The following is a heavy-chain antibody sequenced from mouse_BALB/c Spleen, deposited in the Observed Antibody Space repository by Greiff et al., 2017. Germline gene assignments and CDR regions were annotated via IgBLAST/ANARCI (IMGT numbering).Heavy chain of an antibody. CDR2: IFPGSGNT. D-gene: IGHD1-1*01. CDR3: ARGSGSSSGFDY. CDR1: GYSFTSYY. V-gene: IGHV1-66*01. Sequence: VKVVESGPELVKPGASVKISCKASGYSFTSYYIHWVKQRPGQGLEWIGWIFPGSGNTKYNEKFKGKATLTADTSSSTAYMQLSSLTSEDSAVYFCARGSGSSSGFDYWGQGTTLTVSS. J-gene: IGHJ2*01.